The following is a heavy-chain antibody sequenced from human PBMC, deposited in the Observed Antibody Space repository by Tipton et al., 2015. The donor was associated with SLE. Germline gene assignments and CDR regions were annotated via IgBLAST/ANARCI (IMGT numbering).Heavy chain of an antibody. CDR3: ARAGFVGYCTGGVCPYGMDV. D-gene: IGHD2-8*02. Sequence: FLRLSCAASGFTFSSYWMSWVRQAPGKGLEWVANIKQDGSEKYYVDSVKGRFTISRDNAKNSLYLQMNSLRAEDTAVYYCARAGFVGYCTGGVCPYGMDVWGQGTTVTVSS. CDR1: GFTFSSYW. V-gene: IGHV3-7*01. J-gene: IGHJ6*02. CDR2: IKQDGSEK.